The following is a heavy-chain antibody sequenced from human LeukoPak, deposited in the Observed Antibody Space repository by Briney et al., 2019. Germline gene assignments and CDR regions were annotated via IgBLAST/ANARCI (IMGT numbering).Heavy chain of an antibody. CDR3: ARDSDCSSTSCPLGYFDL. CDR2: IKQDGSEK. J-gene: IGHJ2*01. CDR1: GFTFSSYW. Sequence: PGGSLRLSCAASGFTFSSYWMSWVRQAPGKGLEWVANIKQDGSEKYYVDSVKGRFTISRDNAKNSLYLQMNSLRAEDTAVYYCARDSDCSSTSCPLGYFDLWGRGTLVTVSS. D-gene: IGHD2-2*01. V-gene: IGHV3-7*01.